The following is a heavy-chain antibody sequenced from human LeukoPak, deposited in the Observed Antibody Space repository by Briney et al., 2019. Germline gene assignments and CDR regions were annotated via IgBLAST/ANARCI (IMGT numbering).Heavy chain of an antibody. V-gene: IGHV3-74*01. Sequence: GGSLRLSCAASGFTFSSYWMHWVRQAPGKGLVWVSRIDSDGSGTVYADSVMGRFTSSRDNAKNTLYLQMNSLRAEDTAVYYCARGRNVFVSWGQGTLVTVSS. CDR3: ARGRNVFVS. D-gene: IGHD3-10*02. CDR1: GFTFSSYW. J-gene: IGHJ4*02. CDR2: IDSDGSGT.